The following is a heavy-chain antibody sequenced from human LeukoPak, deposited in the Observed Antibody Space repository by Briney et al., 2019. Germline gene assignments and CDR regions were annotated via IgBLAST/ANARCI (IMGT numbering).Heavy chain of an antibody. V-gene: IGHV3-20*01. Sequence: GGSLRLSCAASGFTFDDYGMGWVRQAPGKGLEWVSGINWNGGSTGYADSVKGRFTISRDNAKNSLYLHMDSLRAEDTALYHCARVRDYDFWSGHMYYMDVWGKGTTVTVSS. CDR2: INWNGGST. D-gene: IGHD3-3*01. J-gene: IGHJ6*03. CDR3: ARVRDYDFWSGHMYYMDV. CDR1: GFTFDDYG.